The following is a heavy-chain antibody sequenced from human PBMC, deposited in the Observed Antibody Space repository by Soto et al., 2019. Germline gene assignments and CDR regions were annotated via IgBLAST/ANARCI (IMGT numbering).Heavy chain of an antibody. V-gene: IGHV1-69*12. CDR3: ARDSRYCISTSCYNVGELVYGMDV. D-gene: IGHD2-2*02. J-gene: IGHJ6*02. CDR1: GGTFSSYA. Sequence: QVQLVQSGAEVKKPGSSVKVSCKASGGTFSSYAISWVRQAPGQGLEWMGGIIPIFGTANYAQKFQGRVTITADESTSTAYMELSSLRSEDTAVYYCARDSRYCISTSCYNVGELVYGMDVWGQGTTVTVSS. CDR2: IIPIFGTA.